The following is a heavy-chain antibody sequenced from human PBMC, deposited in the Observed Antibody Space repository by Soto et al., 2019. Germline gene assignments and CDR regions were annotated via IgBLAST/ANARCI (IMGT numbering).Heavy chain of an antibody. D-gene: IGHD6-13*01. CDR3: ARVAAEAAAGTYYYSGMDV. CDR1: GFTFSSYA. CDR2: ISYDGSNK. J-gene: IGHJ6*02. Sequence: GGSLRLSCAASGFTFSSYAMHWVRQAPGKGLEWVAVISYDGSNKYYADSVKGRFTISRDNSKNTLYLQMNSLRAEDTAVYYCARVAAEAAAGTYYYSGMDVWGQGTTVTVSS. V-gene: IGHV3-30-3*01.